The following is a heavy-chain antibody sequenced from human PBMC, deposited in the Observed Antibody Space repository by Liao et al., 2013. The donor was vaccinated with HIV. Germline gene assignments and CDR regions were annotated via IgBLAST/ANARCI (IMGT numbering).Heavy chain of an antibody. Sequence: QVQLQESGPGLVKPSETLSLTCTVSGGSISSYYWSWIRQPPGKGLEWIGYIYYSGSTNYNPSLKSRVTISVDTSKNQFSLKLSSVTAADTAVYYCARGRTVATTPLAYWGQGTLVTVSS. CDR3: ARGRTVATTPLAY. D-gene: IGHD5-12*01. CDR2: IYYSGST. J-gene: IGHJ4*02. CDR1: GGSISSYY. V-gene: IGHV4-59*12.